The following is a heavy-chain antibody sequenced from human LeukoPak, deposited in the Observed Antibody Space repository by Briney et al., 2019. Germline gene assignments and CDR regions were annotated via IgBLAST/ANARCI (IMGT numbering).Heavy chain of an antibody. V-gene: IGHV3-48*04. J-gene: IGHJ6*02. CDR3: ARDLSEPHWYTSGWSLDL. CDR2: IGSSSSTM. CDR1: GFTFTTYS. D-gene: IGHD6-19*01. Sequence: GGSLRLSCAASGFTFTTYSMNWVRQAPGKGLEWVSYIGSSSSTMYYADSVKGRFTISRDNAKNSLYLQMKSLRAEDTAVYYCARDLSEPHWYTSGWSLDLWGQGTTVAVSS.